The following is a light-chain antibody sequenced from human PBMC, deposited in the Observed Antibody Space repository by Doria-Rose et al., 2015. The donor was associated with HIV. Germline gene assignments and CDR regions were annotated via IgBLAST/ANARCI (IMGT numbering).Light chain of an antibody. CDR3: QQYYSYPPT. CDR1: QDISNY. V-gene: IGKV1-8*01. CDR2: AAS. J-gene: IGKJ1*01. Sequence: AIRMTQSPSSLSASTGDGATITCRASQDISNYLAWYQQKPGKAPKLLIYAASTLQSGVPSRFSGSGSGTDFTLTISYLQSEDFATYYCQQYYSYPPTFGQGTKVEVK.